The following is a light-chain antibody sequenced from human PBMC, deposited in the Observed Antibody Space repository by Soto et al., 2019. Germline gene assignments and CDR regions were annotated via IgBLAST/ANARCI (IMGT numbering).Light chain of an antibody. CDR3: SSYTSTTTPYV. J-gene: IGLJ1*01. Sequence: QSALTQPASVSGSPGQSITISCTGTSSDVGGYNYVSWYQQHPGKAPKLMIYEVSNRPSGVSNRFSGSKSGNTASLTISGLQAEDEADYYRSSYTSTTTPYVFGPGTK. V-gene: IGLV2-14*01. CDR2: EVS. CDR1: SSDVGGYNY.